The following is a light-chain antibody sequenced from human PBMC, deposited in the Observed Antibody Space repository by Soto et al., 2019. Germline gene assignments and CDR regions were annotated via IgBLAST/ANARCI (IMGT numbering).Light chain of an antibody. CDR1: QSLSSY. Sequence: EIVLTQSPATLSLSPGERATLSCRASQSLSSYLAWYQQKPGQAPRLLIYDASNSATGIPARFSGSGSGTDFTLTISSLEPEDFAVYYCQQRNNWPPWTFGQGTKVEIK. CDR2: DAS. J-gene: IGKJ1*01. CDR3: QQRNNWPPWT. V-gene: IGKV3-11*01.